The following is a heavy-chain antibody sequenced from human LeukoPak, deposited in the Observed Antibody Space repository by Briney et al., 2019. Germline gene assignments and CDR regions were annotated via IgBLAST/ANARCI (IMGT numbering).Heavy chain of an antibody. CDR1: GFTFSSYD. Sequence: GGSLRLSCAASGFTFSSYDMHWVRQTTGKGLESVSAIGTAGDTYYPGSVKGRFTISRENAKNSLYLQMNSLRAGDTAVYYCARGGSSGYQRNTKFDYWGQGTLVTVSS. V-gene: IGHV3-13*01. D-gene: IGHD3-22*01. CDR2: IGTAGDT. CDR3: ARGGSSGYQRNTKFDY. J-gene: IGHJ4*02.